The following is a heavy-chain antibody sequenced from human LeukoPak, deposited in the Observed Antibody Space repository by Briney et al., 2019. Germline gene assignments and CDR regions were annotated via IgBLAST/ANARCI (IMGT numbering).Heavy chain of an antibody. J-gene: IGHJ5*02. CDR2: IIPIFGTA. CDR1: GGTLSSYA. CDR3: ARDHPDDYSRKNWFDP. V-gene: IGHV1-69*13. D-gene: IGHD4-11*01. Sequence: ASVKVSCKASGGTLSSYAISWVRQAPGQGLEWMGGIIPIFGTANYAQKFQGRVTITADESTSTAYMELSSLRSEDTAVYYCARDHPDDYSRKNWFDPWGQGTLVTVSS.